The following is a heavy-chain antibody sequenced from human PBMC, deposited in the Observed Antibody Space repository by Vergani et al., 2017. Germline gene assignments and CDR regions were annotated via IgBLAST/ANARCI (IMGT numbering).Heavy chain of an antibody. CDR3: ARVSLYCSGGSCYSYGLDV. Sequence: EVQLVESGGGLVQPGGSLRLSCAASGFTFNNYWMSWVRQAPGKGLEWVANIKQDGSQIYYVGSVKGRFTISRANAEKSLYLQMNSLRAEDTAVYYCARVSLYCSGGSCYSYGLDVWGQGTTVTVSS. CDR1: GFTFNNYW. D-gene: IGHD2-15*01. J-gene: IGHJ6*02. CDR2: IKQDGSQI. V-gene: IGHV3-7*01.